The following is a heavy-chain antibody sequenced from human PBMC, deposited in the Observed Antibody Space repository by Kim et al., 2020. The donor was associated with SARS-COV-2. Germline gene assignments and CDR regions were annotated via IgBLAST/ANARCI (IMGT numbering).Heavy chain of an antibody. V-gene: IGHV3-53*01. CDR2: IYSGGST. J-gene: IGHJ4*02. Sequence: GGSLRLSCAASGFTVSSNYMSWVRQAPGKGLEWLSVIYSGGSTYYADSVKGRFTISRDNSKNTLYLQMNSLRAEDTAVYYCARVWFGADYYFDYWGQGTL. CDR3: ARVWFGADYYFDY. CDR1: GFTVSSNY. D-gene: IGHD3-10*01.